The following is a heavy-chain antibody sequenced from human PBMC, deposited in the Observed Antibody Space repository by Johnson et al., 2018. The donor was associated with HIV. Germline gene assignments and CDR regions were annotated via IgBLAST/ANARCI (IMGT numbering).Heavy chain of an antibody. D-gene: IGHD6-6*01. CDR2: TSYDGINK. CDR3: ARANSRGAEYSNLGAFDI. V-gene: IGHV3-30-3*01. Sequence: VQVVESGGGVVQPGKSLRLSCAACGLTFSDFAMHWVRQAPGKGLEWVAVTSYDGINKYYATSVKGRFTISRDNSKNTLYLQMNSLRAEDTAVYYCARANSRGAEYSNLGAFDIWGQGTMVTVSS. CDR1: GLTFSDFA. J-gene: IGHJ3*02.